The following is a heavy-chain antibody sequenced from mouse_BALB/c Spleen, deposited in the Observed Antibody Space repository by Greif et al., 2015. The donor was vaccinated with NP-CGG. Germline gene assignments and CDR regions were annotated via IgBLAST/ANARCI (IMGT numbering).Heavy chain of an antibody. J-gene: IGHJ3*01. V-gene: IGHV1-67*01. D-gene: IGHD2-3*01. Sequence: LVESGPELVRPGVSVKISCKGSSYTFTDYAMHWVKQSHAKSLEWIGVISTYYGNTNYNQKFKGKATMTVDKSSSTAYMELARLTSEDSAVYYCARAGAYDGYYGFAYWGQGTLVTVSA. CDR3: ARAGAYDGYYGFAY. CDR1: SYTFTDYA. CDR2: ISTYYGNT.